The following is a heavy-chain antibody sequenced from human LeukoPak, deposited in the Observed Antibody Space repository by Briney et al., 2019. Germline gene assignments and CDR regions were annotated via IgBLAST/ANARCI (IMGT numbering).Heavy chain of an antibody. J-gene: IGHJ4*02. D-gene: IGHD1-26*01. Sequence: PGESLRLSCAASGFNFGDYPMHWVRQAPGKGLEWVAVISYDGSNKYYADSVKGRFTISRDNSKNTLYLQMNSLRAEDTAVYYCAGARGSYFDYWGQGTLVTVSS. CDR3: AGARGSYFDY. CDR2: ISYDGSNK. V-gene: IGHV3-30-3*01. CDR1: GFNFGDYP.